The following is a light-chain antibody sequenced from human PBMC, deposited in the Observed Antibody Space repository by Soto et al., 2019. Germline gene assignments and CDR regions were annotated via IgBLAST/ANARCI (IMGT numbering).Light chain of an antibody. V-gene: IGLV2-11*01. Sequence: QSALTQPRSVSGSPGQSVTISCTGTSSDVGGFNSVSWYQQHPGKAPKLMIYDVNKRPSGVPDRFSGSKSGSTASLTISGLQAEDEADYYCCSYAGSYSYAFATGTQLPVL. J-gene: IGLJ1*01. CDR3: CSYAGSYSYA. CDR1: SSDVGGFNS. CDR2: DVN.